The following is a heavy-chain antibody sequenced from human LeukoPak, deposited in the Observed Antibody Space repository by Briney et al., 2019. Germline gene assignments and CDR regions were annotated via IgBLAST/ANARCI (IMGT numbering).Heavy chain of an antibody. V-gene: IGHV3-33*01. CDR3: ARDRYASGWYHAFDI. CDR1: GFTFSSYG. Sequence: PGGSLRLSCAASGFTFSSYGMHWVRQAPGKGLEWVAAIWSDESKKLHADSVKGRFTISRDTSKNTLYLQMNSLRVEDTAVYFCARDRYASGWYHAFDIWGQGTMVTVSS. CDR2: IWSDESKK. D-gene: IGHD6-19*01. J-gene: IGHJ3*02.